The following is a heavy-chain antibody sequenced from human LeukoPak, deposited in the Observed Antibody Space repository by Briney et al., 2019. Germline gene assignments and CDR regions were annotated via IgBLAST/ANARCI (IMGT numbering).Heavy chain of an antibody. D-gene: IGHD6-13*01. CDR1: GGSICSYY. V-gene: IGHV4-4*07. CDR3: ARESTVAGTARYLDY. J-gene: IGHJ4*02. Sequence: SETLSLTCTVSGGSICSYYWSWIRQPAGKGLEWIGRIYTSGSTNYSPSLKSRVTMSVDTSKNEFSLKLNSVTAADTAVYYCARESTVAGTARYLDYWGQGTLVTVSS. CDR2: IYTSGST.